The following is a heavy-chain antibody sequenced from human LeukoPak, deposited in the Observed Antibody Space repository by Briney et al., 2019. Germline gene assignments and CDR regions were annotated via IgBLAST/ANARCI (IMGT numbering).Heavy chain of an antibody. V-gene: IGHV4-39*01. D-gene: IGHD2-8*01. CDR2: IYSSGNT. J-gene: IGHJ4*02. Sequence: SETLSLTCAVSGASISSSNYYWGWVRQSPGKGLEWIGNIYSSGNTYYNASLKSRVTMYIDTSKNQFSLKLSSVTAADTAMYYCAKSNGCGLIDYWGQGTLVTVSS. CDR3: AKSNGCGLIDY. CDR1: GASISSSNYY.